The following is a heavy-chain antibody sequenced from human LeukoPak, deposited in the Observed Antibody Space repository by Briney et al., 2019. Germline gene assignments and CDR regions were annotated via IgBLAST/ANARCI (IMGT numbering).Heavy chain of an antibody. D-gene: IGHD3-10*01. Sequence: PSETLSLTCIVSGGSISTYYWTWIRQPPGKGLEWIGYIYYSGSISYNPSLKSRVTISVDTSENQFSLKLSSVTAADTAVYYCARSSITMVRGVIITTSDYGMDVWGKGTTVTVSS. CDR2: IYYSGSI. CDR1: GGSISTYY. J-gene: IGHJ6*04. V-gene: IGHV4-59*01. CDR3: ARSSITMVRGVIITTSDYGMDV.